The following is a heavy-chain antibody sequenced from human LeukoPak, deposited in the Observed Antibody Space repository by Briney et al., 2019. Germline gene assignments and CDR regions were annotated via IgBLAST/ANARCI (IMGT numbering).Heavy chain of an antibody. V-gene: IGHV1-18*01. CDR2: ISAYNGNT. CDR3: ARSSTLPAAMFDY. J-gene: IGHJ4*02. D-gene: IGHD2-2*01. CDR1: GYTFSSYG. Sequence: ASVKVSCKASGYTFSSYGISWVRQAPGQGLEWMGWISAYNGNTNYAQKFQGRVTITADKSTSTAYMELSSLRSEDTAVYYCARSSTLPAAMFDYWGQGTLVTVSS.